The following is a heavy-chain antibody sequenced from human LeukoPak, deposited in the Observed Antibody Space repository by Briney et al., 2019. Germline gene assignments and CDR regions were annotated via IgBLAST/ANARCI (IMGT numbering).Heavy chain of an antibody. V-gene: IGHV3-74*01. J-gene: IGHJ5*02. CDR3: ARDSHWFDP. CDR1: GFTFSNYW. CDR2: INKDGSIT. Sequence: QTGGSLRLSCVASGFTFSNYWMHWVRQAPGKGPEWVSRINKDGSITNFADSVKGRFTISRDNAKNSLYLQMNSLRAEDTAVYYCARDSHWFDPWGQGTLVTVSS.